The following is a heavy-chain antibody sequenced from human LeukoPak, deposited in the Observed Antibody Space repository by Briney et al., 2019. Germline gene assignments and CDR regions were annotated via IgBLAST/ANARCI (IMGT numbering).Heavy chain of an antibody. J-gene: IGHJ3*02. D-gene: IGHD3-10*01. V-gene: IGHV1-2*02. CDR1: GYTFTAYY. Sequence: ASVKVSCKGSGYTFTAYYIHWVRQAPGQGLEWMGWIKASSGDTQSAQKFQGRVTPTRDTSISTAYMEVSSLTSDDTAVYYCAAEGVKSASDIWGQGTMVTVSS. CDR3: AAEGVKSASDI. CDR2: IKASSGDT.